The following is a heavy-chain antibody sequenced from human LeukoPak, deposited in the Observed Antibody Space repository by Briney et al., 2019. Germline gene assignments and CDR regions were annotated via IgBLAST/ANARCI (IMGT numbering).Heavy chain of an antibody. CDR1: GFTFSSYW. CDR3: VRDYGDYYYYYMDV. Sequence: GGSLRLSCAASGFTFSSYWMSWVRQAPGKGLEWVANIKQDGSEKYYVDSVKGRFTISRDNAKNSLYLQMNSLRAEDTAVYYCVRDYGDYYYYYMDVWGKGTTVTVSS. J-gene: IGHJ6*03. CDR2: IKQDGSEK. D-gene: IGHD4-17*01. V-gene: IGHV3-7*01.